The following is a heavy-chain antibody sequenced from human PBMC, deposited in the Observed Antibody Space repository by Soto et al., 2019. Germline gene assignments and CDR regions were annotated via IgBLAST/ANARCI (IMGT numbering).Heavy chain of an antibody. Sequence: SETLSLTCTVSGGSISSGGYYWSWIRQHPGKGLEWIGYIYYSGSTYYNPSLKSRVTISVDTSKNQFSLKLSSVTAADTAVYYCARAAAGPKNCYYYYGMDVWGQGTTVTVSS. CDR2: IYYSGST. CDR3: ARAAAGPKNCYYYYGMDV. CDR1: GGSISSGGYY. V-gene: IGHV4-31*03. D-gene: IGHD6-13*01. J-gene: IGHJ6*02.